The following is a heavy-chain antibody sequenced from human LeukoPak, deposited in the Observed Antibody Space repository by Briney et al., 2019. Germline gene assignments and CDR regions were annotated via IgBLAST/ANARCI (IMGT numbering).Heavy chain of an antibody. J-gene: IGHJ4*02. CDR1: GFTFSSYW. CDR2: IKQDGSEK. V-gene: IGHV3-7*01. D-gene: IGHD5-18*01. CDR3: ARDLGYSYGYALDY. Sequence: GGSLRLSCAASGFTFSSYWMSWVRQAPGKGLEWVANIKQDGSEKYYVDSVKGRFTISRDNAKNSLYLQMNSLRAEDTAVYYCARDLGYSYGYALDYWGQGTLVTVSS.